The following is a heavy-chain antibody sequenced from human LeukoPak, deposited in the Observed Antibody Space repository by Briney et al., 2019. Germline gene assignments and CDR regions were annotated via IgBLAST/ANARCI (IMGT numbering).Heavy chain of an antibody. V-gene: IGHV4-59*08. CDR3: ARGGDGGQTDY. Sequence: SETLSLTCTVSGGSISSYYWSWIRQPPGKGLEWIGYIYYSGSTNYNPSLKSRVTISVDTSKNQFSLKLSSVTAVDTAVYYCARGGDGGQTDYWGQGTLVTVSS. CDR2: IYYSGST. J-gene: IGHJ4*02. CDR1: GGSISSYY. D-gene: IGHD4-23*01.